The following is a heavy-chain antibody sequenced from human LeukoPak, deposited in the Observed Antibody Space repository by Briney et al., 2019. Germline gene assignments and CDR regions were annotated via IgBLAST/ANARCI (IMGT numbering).Heavy chain of an antibody. CDR2: IYYSGST. Sequence: SETLSLTCTVSGGSISSYYWSWIRQPPGKGLEWIGYIYYSGSTNYNPSLKSRVTISVDTSKNQFSLKLSSVTAADTAVYYCARGRPNTSVLDYWGQGNLVSVSS. D-gene: IGHD2-2*02. V-gene: IGHV4-59*12. CDR1: GGSISSYY. J-gene: IGHJ4*02. CDR3: ARGRPNTSVLDY.